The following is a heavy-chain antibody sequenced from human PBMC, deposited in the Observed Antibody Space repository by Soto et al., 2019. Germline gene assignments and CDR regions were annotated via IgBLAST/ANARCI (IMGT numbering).Heavy chain of an antibody. D-gene: IGHD6-19*01. Sequence: QVQLVQSGAEVKKPGSSVKVSCKASGGTFSSYTISWVRQAPGQGLEWMGRIIPILGIANYAQKFQGRVTITADKSTSTAYRELSSLRSEDTAVYYCARDSSGWYYFDYWGQGTLVTVSS. CDR1: GGTFSSYT. CDR3: ARDSSGWYYFDY. V-gene: IGHV1-69*08. J-gene: IGHJ4*02. CDR2: IIPILGIA.